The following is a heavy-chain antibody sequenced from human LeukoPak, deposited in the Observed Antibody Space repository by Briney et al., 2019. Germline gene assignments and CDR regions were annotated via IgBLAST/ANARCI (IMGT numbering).Heavy chain of an antibody. D-gene: IGHD3-3*01. J-gene: IGHJ5*02. V-gene: IGHV4-39*07. CDR2: INHSGST. CDR1: GVSISSGSNY. CDR3: ARGPKLRFLEWLSGRSWFDP. Sequence: SETLSLTCSVSGVSISSGSNYWAWIRQPPGKGLEWIGEINHSGSTNYNPSLKSRVTISVDTSKNQFSLKLSSVTAADTAVYYCARGPKLRFLEWLSGRSWFDPWGQGTLVTVSS.